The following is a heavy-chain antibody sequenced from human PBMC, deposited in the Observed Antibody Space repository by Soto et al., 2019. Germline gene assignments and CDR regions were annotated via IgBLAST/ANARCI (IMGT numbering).Heavy chain of an antibody. Sequence: QVQLQESGPGLVKPSQTLSLTCTVSGGSISSGGYYWSWIRQHPGKGLEWIGDIYYSASTYYNPSLKSRVTIAVDTSKNQFSLKLSSVTAADTAVYYCARWPQLEPRFDYWGQGTLVTVSS. V-gene: IGHV4-31*03. D-gene: IGHD1-1*01. CDR3: ARWPQLEPRFDY. CDR1: GGSISSGGYY. J-gene: IGHJ4*02. CDR2: IYYSAST.